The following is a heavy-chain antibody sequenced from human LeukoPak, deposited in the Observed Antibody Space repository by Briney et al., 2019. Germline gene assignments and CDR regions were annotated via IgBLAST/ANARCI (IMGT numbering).Heavy chain of an antibody. V-gene: IGHV4-39*01. J-gene: IGHJ4*02. CDR3: ARGGVSYYYDSSGYGVAD. Sequence: SETLSLTCTVSGGSISSSSYYWGWIRQPPGKGLEWIGSIYYSGSTYYNPSLKSRVTISVDTSKNQFSLKLSSVTAADTAVYYCARGGVSYYYDSSGYGVADWGQGTLVTVSS. CDR2: IYYSGST. CDR1: GGSISSSSYY. D-gene: IGHD3-22*01.